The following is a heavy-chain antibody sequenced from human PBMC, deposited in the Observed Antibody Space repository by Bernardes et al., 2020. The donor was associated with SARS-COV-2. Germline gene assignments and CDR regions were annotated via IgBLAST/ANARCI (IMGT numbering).Heavy chain of an antibody. V-gene: IGHV4-30-2*01. J-gene: IGHJ4*03. Sequence: SETLSLTCAVSGGPISSGGYSWSWIRQPPGKGLEWIGYIYHSGSTYYNPSLKSRVTISVDRSKNQFSLKLSSVTAADTAVYYFARGRYVNFDYWGQGTTVT. CDR2: IYHSGST. D-gene: IGHD3-16*01. CDR3: ARGRYVNFDY. CDR1: GGPISSGGYS.